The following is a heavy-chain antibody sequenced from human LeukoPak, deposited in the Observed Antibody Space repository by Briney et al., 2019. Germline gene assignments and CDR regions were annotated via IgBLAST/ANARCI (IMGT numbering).Heavy chain of an antibody. CDR3: VSGEDI. V-gene: IGHV3-53*01. Sequence: GGSLRLSCAASGFTVSRKYMSWVRQAPGIGLEWVSVIYRGGVTNYADSVKGRFTISSDNSKNTLYLQMNSLRAEDTAVYYCVSGEDIWGKGTTVTVSS. D-gene: IGHD7-27*01. J-gene: IGHJ6*04. CDR2: IYRGGVT. CDR1: GFTVSRKY.